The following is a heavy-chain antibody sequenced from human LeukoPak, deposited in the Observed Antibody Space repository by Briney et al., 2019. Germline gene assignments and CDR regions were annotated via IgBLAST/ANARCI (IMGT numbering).Heavy chain of an antibody. CDR3: ARLDGDHPDY. Sequence: SETLSLTCTVSGVSISNYYWSWIRQSPGKGLEWTGHIYYSGSTNYNPSLKSRVTILVETSKNQLSLNLRSVTAADTAVYYCARLDGDHPDYWGQGALVTVSS. J-gene: IGHJ4*02. CDR1: GVSISNYY. D-gene: IGHD4-17*01. CDR2: IYYSGST. V-gene: IGHV4-59*08.